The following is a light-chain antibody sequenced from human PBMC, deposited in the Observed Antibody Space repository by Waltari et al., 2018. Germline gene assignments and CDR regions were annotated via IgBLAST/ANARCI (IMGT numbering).Light chain of an antibody. CDR3: SSYTSSSPHVV. J-gene: IGLJ2*01. CDR2: EVS. Sequence: QSALTQPASVSGSPGQSITISCTGTSSDVGGYNYASWYQQHPGKAPNLMIYEVSNRPSGFSNRFAGSKSGNTASLTISGLQAEDEADYYCSSYTSSSPHVVFGGGTKLTVL. V-gene: IGLV2-14*01. CDR1: SSDVGGYNY.